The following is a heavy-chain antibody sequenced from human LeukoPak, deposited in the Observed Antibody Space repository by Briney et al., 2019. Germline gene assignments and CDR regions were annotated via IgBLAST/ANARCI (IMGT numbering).Heavy chain of an antibody. CDR3: ARGGYSLLSFHLHN. CDR2: ISAYNGNT. CDR1: GYTFTSYG. D-gene: IGHD6-13*01. Sequence: GASVKVSCKASGYTFTSYGISWVRQAPGQGLEWMGWISAYNGNTNYAQKFQGRVTMTRDTSTSTVYMELSSLRSEDTAVYYCARGGYSLLSFHLHNWGQGTLVTVSS. J-gene: IGHJ4*02. V-gene: IGHV1-18*01.